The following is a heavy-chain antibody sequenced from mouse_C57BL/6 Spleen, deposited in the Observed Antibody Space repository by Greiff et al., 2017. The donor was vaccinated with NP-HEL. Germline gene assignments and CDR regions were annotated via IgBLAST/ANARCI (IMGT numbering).Heavy chain of an antibody. V-gene: IGHV1-69*01. J-gene: IGHJ2*01. Sequence: QVQLQQPGAELVKPGASVKLSCKASGYTFTSYWMHWVKQRPGRGLEWIGEIDPSDSYTNYNQKFKGKSTLTVDKSSSTAYMQLSSLTSEDSAVYYCARGGTGYWGQGTTLTVSS. CDR1: GYTFTSYW. D-gene: IGHD4-1*01. CDR3: ARGGTGY. CDR2: IDPSDSYT.